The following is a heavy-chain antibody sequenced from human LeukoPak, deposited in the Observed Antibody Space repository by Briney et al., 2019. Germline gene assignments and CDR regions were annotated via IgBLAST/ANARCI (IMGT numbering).Heavy chain of an antibody. D-gene: IGHD6-13*01. J-gene: IGHJ5*02. V-gene: IGHV1-18*01. CDR3: ARTIAAAGNHWFDP. CDR1: GYTFTSYV. CDR2: ISAYNGNT. Sequence: ASVKVSCKASGYTFTSYVISWLGQAPGQGLEGMGWISAYNGNTNYAQKLQGRVTMTTDTSTSTAYMELRSLRSDDTAVYYCARTIAAAGNHWFDPWGQGTLVTVSS.